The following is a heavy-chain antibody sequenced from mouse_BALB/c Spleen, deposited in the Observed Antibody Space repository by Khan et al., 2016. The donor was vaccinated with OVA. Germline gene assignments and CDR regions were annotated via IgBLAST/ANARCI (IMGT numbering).Heavy chain of an antibody. Sequence: VQLKQSGAELAKPGASVKMSCKASGFTFTSYWMHWLKQRPGQGLEWIGYINPNTDYTEYNQKFKDKATLTADKSSSTAYMQLTSLTSEDSAVYYCVNHGSSSAWFTYWGRGTLVTVSA. CDR3: VNHGSSSAWFTY. V-gene: IGHV1-7*01. CDR1: GFTFTSYW. CDR2: INPNTDYT. D-gene: IGHD1-1*01. J-gene: IGHJ3*01.